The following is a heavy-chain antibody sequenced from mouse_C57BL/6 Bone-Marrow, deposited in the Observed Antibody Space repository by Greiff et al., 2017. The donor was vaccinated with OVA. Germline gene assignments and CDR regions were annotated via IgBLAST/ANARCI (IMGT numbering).Heavy chain of an antibody. D-gene: IGHD1-1*01. CDR2: ISYDGSN. CDR1: GYSITSGYY. V-gene: IGHV3-6*01. J-gene: IGHJ1*03. Sequence: EVQLKESGPGLVKPSQSLSLTCSVTGYSITSGYYWNWIRQFPGNKLEWMGYISYDGSNNYNPSLKNRISITRDTSNNQFFLKLNSVTTEDTATYYCARDYYYGSSTRYFDVWGTGTTVTVSS. CDR3: ARDYYYGSSTRYFDV.